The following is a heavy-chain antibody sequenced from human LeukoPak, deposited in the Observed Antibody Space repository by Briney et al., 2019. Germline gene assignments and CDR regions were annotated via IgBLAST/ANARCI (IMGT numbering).Heavy chain of an antibody. Sequence: GRSLRLSCAASGFTFSSYEMNWVRQAPGKGLEWVSYISSSGSTIYYADSVKGRFTISRDNAKNSLYLQMNSLRAEDTAVYYCARMAPNGIAVAGFDYWGQGTLVTVSS. D-gene: IGHD6-19*01. CDR1: GFTFSSYE. CDR2: ISSSGSTI. J-gene: IGHJ4*02. CDR3: ARMAPNGIAVAGFDY. V-gene: IGHV3-48*03.